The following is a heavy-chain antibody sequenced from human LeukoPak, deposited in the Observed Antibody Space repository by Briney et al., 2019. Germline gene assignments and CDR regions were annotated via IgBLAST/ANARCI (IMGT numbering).Heavy chain of an antibody. CDR1: GFTFSSYT. Sequence: GGSLRLSCAASGFTFSSYTVSWVRQAPGKGLEWVSGITGTGGSTYYADSVKGRFTISRDNSKNTLYLQMNSLRAEDTAVYYCAKAYGYSSSWYTNFDYWGQGTLVTVSS. J-gene: IGHJ4*02. CDR3: AKAYGYSSSWYTNFDY. V-gene: IGHV3-23*01. CDR2: ITGTGGST. D-gene: IGHD6-13*01.